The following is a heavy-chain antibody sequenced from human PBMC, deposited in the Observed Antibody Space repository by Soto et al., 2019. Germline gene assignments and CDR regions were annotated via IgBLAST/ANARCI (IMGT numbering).Heavy chain of an antibody. CDR3: ARHDSGTMSVTPY. D-gene: IGHD3-10*02. V-gene: IGHV4-39*01. CDR2: IYYSGST. Sequence: SETLSLACTVSGGSISSSSYYWGWIRQPPGKGLEWIGSIYYSGSTYYNPSLKSRATISVDTSKNQFSLKLSSVTAADTAVYYCARHDSGTMSVTPYWGQGTLVTVSS. CDR1: GGSISSSSYY. J-gene: IGHJ4*02.